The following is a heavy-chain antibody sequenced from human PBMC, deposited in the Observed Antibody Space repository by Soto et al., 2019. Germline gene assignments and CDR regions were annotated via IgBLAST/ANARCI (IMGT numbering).Heavy chain of an antibody. V-gene: IGHV3-23*01. CDR2: ISDNGGTT. CDR3: AKRRKQWLVTNCFDS. CDR1: GFAFSKFG. Sequence: EVRLLESGGGLVQPGGSLRLSCIASGFAFSKFGMSWVRQAPGKGLEWVSTISDNGGTTYYSDSVKGRFTISRDDSRNTLYLQMNSLRVEDTALYYCAKRRKQWLVTNCFDSWGQGNMVIVSS. D-gene: IGHD6-19*01. J-gene: IGHJ5*01.